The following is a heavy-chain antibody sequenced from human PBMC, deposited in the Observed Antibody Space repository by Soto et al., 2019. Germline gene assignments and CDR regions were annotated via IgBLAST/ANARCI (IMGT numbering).Heavy chain of an antibody. V-gene: IGHV4-59*01. CDR3: ARVGGTRGWY. D-gene: IGHD2-15*01. Sequence: QVQLQESGPGLVKPSETLSLTCIVSSDSITNYYWTWIRQPPGKGLEWIGYVHDSGRSNYNPSLKSRVKISVKTSKKQFPLNLNSVTAADTAVYYCARVGGTRGWYWGQGTLVTVSS. J-gene: IGHJ4*02. CDR1: SDSITNYY. CDR2: VHDSGRS.